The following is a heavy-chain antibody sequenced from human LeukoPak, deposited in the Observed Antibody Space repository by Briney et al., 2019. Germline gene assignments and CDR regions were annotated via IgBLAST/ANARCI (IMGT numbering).Heavy chain of an antibody. CDR1: GFTFSDYY. J-gene: IGHJ5*02. CDR3: ARVSFLKVEGQNWFDP. V-gene: IGHV3-11*04. Sequence: PGGSLRLSCAASGFTFSDYYMSWIRQAPGKGLEWVSYISSSGSTIYYADSVKGRFTISRDNSKNTLYLQMNSLRAEDTAVYYCARVSFLKVEGQNWFDPWGQGTLVTVSS. CDR2: ISSSGSTI. D-gene: IGHD1-1*01.